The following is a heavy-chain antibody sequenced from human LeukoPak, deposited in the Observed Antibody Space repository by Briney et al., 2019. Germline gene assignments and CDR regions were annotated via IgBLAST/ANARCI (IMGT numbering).Heavy chain of an antibody. CDR2: IYYSGST. CDR3: ASSRGSTIIGGFYFDY. D-gene: IGHD5/OR15-5a*01. CDR1: GGSISNSY. J-gene: IGHJ4*02. Sequence: SETLSLTCTVSGGSISNSYWSWIRQPPGKGLEWIGYIYYSGSTNYNPSLKSRVTISVDTSKNQFSLKLSSVTAADTAVYYCASSRGSTIIGGFYFDYWGQGTLVTVSS. V-gene: IGHV4-59*12.